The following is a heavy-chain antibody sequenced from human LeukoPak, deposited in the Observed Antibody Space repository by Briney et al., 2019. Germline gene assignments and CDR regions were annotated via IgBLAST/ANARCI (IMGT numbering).Heavy chain of an antibody. CDR3: ARGKLEWSYDAFDI. D-gene: IGHD3-3*01. CDR1: GFTFSSYS. V-gene: IGHV3-21*01. Sequence: GGSLRLSCAASGFTFSSYSMNWVRQAPGKGLEWVSSISSSSSYIYYADSVKGRFTISRDNAKNSLYLQMNSLRAEDTAVYYCARGKLEWSYDAFDIWGQGTMVTVSS. J-gene: IGHJ3*02. CDR2: ISSSSSYI.